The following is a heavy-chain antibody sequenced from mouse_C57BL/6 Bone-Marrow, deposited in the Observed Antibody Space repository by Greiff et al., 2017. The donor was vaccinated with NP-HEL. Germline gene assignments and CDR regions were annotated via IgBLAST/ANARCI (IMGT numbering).Heavy chain of an antibody. V-gene: IGHV1-9*01. CDR2: ILPGSGST. D-gene: IGHD1-1*01. J-gene: IGHJ3*01. Sequence: QVQLQQSGAELMKPGASVKLSCKATGYTFTGYWIEWVKQRPGHGLEWIGEILPGSGSTNYNEKFKGKATFTADTSSNKVYMRISSLTTEDSAIYYGARWGLLLAWFAYWGKGTLVTV. CDR1: GYTFTGYW. CDR3: ARWGLLLAWFAY.